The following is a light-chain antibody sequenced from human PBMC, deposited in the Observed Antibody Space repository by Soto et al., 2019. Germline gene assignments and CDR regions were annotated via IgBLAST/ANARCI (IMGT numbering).Light chain of an antibody. Sequence: QPVLTQPASVSGSPGQSITISCTGTSNDVGGYNLVSWFQQHPGKAPKLMISEVNKRPSGVSNRFSGSKSANTASLTISGLQAEDEADYYCCSHVGGSSPQWVFGGGTKLTV. J-gene: IGLJ3*02. V-gene: IGLV2-23*02. CDR1: SNDVGGYNL. CDR3: CSHVGGSSPQWV. CDR2: EVN.